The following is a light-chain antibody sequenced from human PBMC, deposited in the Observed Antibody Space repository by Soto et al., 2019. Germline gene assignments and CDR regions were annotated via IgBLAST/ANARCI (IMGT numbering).Light chain of an antibody. Sequence: QSALTQPPSASGSPGQSVTFSCTGTSSDVGGYNYVSWYQQHPGKAPKLMIYEVSKRPSGVPDRFSGSKSGNTASLTVSGLQAEDEADYYCSSYAGSNNRVFGTGTKVTVL. J-gene: IGLJ1*01. V-gene: IGLV2-8*01. CDR3: SSYAGSNNRV. CDR1: SSDVGGYNY. CDR2: EVS.